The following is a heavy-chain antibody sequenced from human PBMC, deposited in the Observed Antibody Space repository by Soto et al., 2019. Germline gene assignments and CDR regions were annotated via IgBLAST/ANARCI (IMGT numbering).Heavy chain of an antibody. J-gene: IGHJ4*02. CDR2: IWYDGSNK. CDR3: ARDIAVAGGFDY. D-gene: IGHD6-19*01. Sequence: PGGSLRLSWAASGFTFSSYGMHWVRQAPGKGLEWVAVIWYDGSNKYYADSVKGRFTISRDNSKNTLYLQMNSLRAEDTAVYYCARDIAVAGGFDYWGQGTLVTVSS. CDR1: GFTFSSYG. V-gene: IGHV3-33*01.